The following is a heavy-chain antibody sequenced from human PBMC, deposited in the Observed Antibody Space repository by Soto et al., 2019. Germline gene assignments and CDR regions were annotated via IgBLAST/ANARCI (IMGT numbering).Heavy chain of an antibody. CDR3: ARPGRYYDTGDLTDY. CDR1: GGSISSSKYY. CDR2: IYYSGST. V-gene: IGHV4-39*01. D-gene: IGHD3-22*01. J-gene: IGHJ4*02. Sequence: QLQLQESGPGLVKPSETLSLTCTVSGGSISSSKYYWGWIRQAPGKGLEWIASIYYSGSTYYNPSLKSRVPLSVDTSSNQSSLKLTSMTAADTAVYYCARPGRYYDTGDLTDYWGQGTLVTVSS.